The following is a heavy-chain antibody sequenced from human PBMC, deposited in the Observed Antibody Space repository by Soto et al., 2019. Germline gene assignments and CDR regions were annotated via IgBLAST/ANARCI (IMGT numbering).Heavy chain of an antibody. J-gene: IGHJ4*02. D-gene: IGHD6-6*01. CDR3: AKCEYRTSSRPIDY. CDR2: INGSGGSA. CDR1: GFTFSSYA. Sequence: EVQLLESGGGLVHPGGSLRLSCAASGFTFSSYAMSWVRQAPGRGLEWVSVINGSGGSAYYADSVKGRFTISRDNSKNTLHLQMNSLRAEDTAVYYCAKCEYRTSSRPIDYWGQGILVTVSS. V-gene: IGHV3-23*01.